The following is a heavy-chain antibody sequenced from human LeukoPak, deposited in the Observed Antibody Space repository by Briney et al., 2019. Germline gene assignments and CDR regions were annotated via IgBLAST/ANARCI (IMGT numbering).Heavy chain of an antibody. CDR2: ISYDGSNK. J-gene: IGHJ4*02. CDR1: GFTFSSYG. V-gene: IGHV3-30*18. CDR3: AKDMAVAGWRPDY. D-gene: IGHD6-19*01. Sequence: GGSLRLSCAASGFTFSSYGMHWVRQAPGKGLEWVAVISYDGSNKYYADSVKGRFTISRDNSKNTLYLQMNSLRAEDTAVYYCAKDMAVAGWRPDYWGQGTLVTVSS.